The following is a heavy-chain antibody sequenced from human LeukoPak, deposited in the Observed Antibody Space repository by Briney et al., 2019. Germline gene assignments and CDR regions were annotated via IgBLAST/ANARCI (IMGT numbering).Heavy chain of an antibody. V-gene: IGHV3-23*01. CDR1: GFTFRSYA. J-gene: IGHJ5*02. CDR3: AKDGILGATRWFDP. CDR2: IGGNGGST. Sequence: GGSLRLSCAASGFTFRSYAMSWVRQGPGKGLEWVSSIGGNGGSTYYTDSVKGRFTISRDNSKNTLYLQMNSLRAEDTAVYYCAKDGILGATRWFDPWGQGTLVTVSS. D-gene: IGHD1-26*01.